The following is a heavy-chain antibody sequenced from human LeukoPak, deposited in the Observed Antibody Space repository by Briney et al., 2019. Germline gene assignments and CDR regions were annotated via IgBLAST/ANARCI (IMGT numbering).Heavy chain of an antibody. D-gene: IGHD4-11*01. V-gene: IGHV3-23*01. J-gene: IGHJ4*02. CDR3: PKDLAYTTYGYSFDY. CDR2: IGAGGTFT. CDR1: GFTFSSYA. Sequence: GGSLRLSCTASGFTFSSYAMNWVRQAPGKGLEWVSGIGAGGTFTYYADSVKGRFTIFRDNSRNTLYLQMNSLRADDTAVYYCPKDLAYTTYGYSFDYWGQGTLVTVSS.